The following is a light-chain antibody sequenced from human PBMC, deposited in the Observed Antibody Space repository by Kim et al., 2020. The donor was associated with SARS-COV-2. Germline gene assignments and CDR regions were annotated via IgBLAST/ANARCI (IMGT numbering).Light chain of an antibody. CDR1: SSDVGGYNS. J-gene: IGLJ3*02. CDR2: DVS. V-gene: IGLV2-8*01. CDR3: SSYAGSNNWV. Sequence: GQSVTTSCTGNSSDVGGYNSVSWYQHHPGKAPKLMIYDVSKRPSGVPDRFSGSKSGNTASLTVSGLQAEDEADYYCSSYAGSNNWVFGGGTQLTVL.